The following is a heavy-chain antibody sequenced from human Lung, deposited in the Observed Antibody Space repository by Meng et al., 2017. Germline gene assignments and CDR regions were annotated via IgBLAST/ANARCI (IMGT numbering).Heavy chain of an antibody. CDR2: MSFDGAQI. V-gene: IGHV3-30*01. Sequence: QGWLVESGGGVVQPGGSLRLSCAASGFTFNTYAMHWVRQAPGKGLEWVSLMSFDGAQIYYSDSVRGRFTISRDNSKNTLYLQMNSLRAEDTAVYYCARDKPPNDVWGRGTLVTVSS. CDR1: GFTFNTYA. CDR3: ARDKPPNDV. J-gene: IGHJ2*01.